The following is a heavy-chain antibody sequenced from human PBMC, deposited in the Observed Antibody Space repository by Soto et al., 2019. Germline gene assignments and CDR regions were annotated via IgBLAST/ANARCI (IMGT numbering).Heavy chain of an antibody. CDR3: APRPYGDHPIDY. V-gene: IGHV2-5*02. CDR2: IYWGDVK. Sequence: QITLKESGPTLVKPTQTLTLTCTFSGFSLNTSGVGVGWFRQPPGKALEWLALIYWGDVKRYSPSLKSRPTITKDTSKNPVVLTMTNMDPVDTGTYYCAPRPYGDHPIDYWGQGTLVTVSS. J-gene: IGHJ4*02. CDR1: GFSLNTSGVG. D-gene: IGHD4-17*01.